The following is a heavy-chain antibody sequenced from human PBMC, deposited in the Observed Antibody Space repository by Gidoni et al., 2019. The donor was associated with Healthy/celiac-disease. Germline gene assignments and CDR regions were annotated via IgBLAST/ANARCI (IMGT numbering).Heavy chain of an antibody. CDR1: GSTFSSYA. D-gene: IGHD5-18*01. J-gene: IGHJ6*02. V-gene: IGHV3-23*01. CDR2: SSGSGGST. CDR3: AKSPDTAMTTRYYYYYYGMDV. Sequence: EVQLLESGGGLVQPGGSLRLSCAASGSTFSSYAMSWVRQAPGKGLEWVSSSSGSGGSTYYADSVKGRFTISRDNSKNTLYLQMNSLRAEDTAVYYCAKSPDTAMTTRYYYYYYGMDVWGQGTTVTVSS.